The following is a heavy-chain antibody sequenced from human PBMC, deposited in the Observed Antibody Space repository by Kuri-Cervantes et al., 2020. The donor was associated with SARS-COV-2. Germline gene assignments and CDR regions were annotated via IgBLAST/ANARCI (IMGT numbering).Heavy chain of an antibody. CDR3: ARRVGYYFNY. CDR2: IDPSDSYT. V-gene: IGHV5-10-1*01. J-gene: IGHJ4*02. CDR1: GYSFTSYW. D-gene: IGHD2-15*01. Sequence: GESLKTSCKGSGYSFTSYWSSWVRQMPGKGLVWMGRIDPSDSYTNYSTYFLAHVTISADKSISTAYLQWSSLQASDTAMYYCARRVGYYFNYWGQGTLVTVSS.